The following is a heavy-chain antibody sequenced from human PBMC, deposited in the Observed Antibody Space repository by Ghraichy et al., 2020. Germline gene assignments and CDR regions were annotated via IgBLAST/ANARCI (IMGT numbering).Heavy chain of an antibody. CDR2: ITGRDGST. J-gene: IGHJ5*02. CDR1: GFTFSSYA. D-gene: IGHD3-3*01. V-gene: IGHV3-23*01. Sequence: GGSLRLSCAASGFTFSSYAMSWVRKAPGQGLEWVSSITGRDGSTYYADSVRGRFTISRDNSRNTLYLQMNSLRAEDTAVYYCAKAQDIDFWSGWFDPWGQGTLVTVSS. CDR3: AKAQDIDFWSGWFDP.